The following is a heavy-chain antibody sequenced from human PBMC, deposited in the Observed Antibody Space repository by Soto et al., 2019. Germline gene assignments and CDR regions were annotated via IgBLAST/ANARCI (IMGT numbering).Heavy chain of an antibody. CDR1: GGSISSSSYY. D-gene: IGHD2-2*01. CDR3: ARRNVVVPAARSVYDY. V-gene: IGHV4-39*01. J-gene: IGHJ4*02. CDR2: IYYSGST. Sequence: QLQLQESGPGLVKPSETLSLTCTVSGGSISSSSYYWGWIRQPPGKGLEWIGSIYYSGSTYYNPSLKSRVTISVDTSKNQFSLKLSSVTAADTAVYYCARRNVVVPAARSVYDYWGQGTLVTVSS.